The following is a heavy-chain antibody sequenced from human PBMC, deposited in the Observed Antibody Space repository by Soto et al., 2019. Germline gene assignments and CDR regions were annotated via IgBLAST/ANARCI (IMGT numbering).Heavy chain of an antibody. CDR2: ISGSGGST. CDR1: GFTFGSYA. CDR3: AKGRHQDIAVAGRDY. V-gene: IGHV3-23*01. J-gene: IGHJ4*02. Sequence: EVQLLESGGGLVQPGGSLRLSCAASGFTFGSYAMSWVRQAPGKGLEWVSAISGSGGSTYYADSVKGRFTISRDNSKNTLYLQMNSLRAEDTAVYYCAKGRHQDIAVAGRDYWGQGTLVTVSS. D-gene: IGHD6-19*01.